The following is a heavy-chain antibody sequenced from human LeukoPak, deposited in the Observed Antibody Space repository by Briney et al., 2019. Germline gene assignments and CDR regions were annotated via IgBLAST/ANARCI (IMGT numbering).Heavy chain of an antibody. Sequence: SETLSLTCTVSGGSINAYYWSWIRQPPGKGLEWIGYIDYSGSTNYNPSLKSRLTISVDTSNNQFSLKLRSVTAADTAVYYCARHSYGSGCISMLDYWGQGTLVPVSS. D-gene: IGHD3-10*01. CDR1: GGSINAYY. J-gene: IGHJ4*02. CDR3: ARHSYGSGCISMLDY. CDR2: IDYSGST. V-gene: IGHV4-59*08.